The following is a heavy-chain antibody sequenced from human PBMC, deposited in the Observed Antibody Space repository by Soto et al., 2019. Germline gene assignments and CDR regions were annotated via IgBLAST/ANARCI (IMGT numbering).Heavy chain of an antibody. J-gene: IGHJ6*02. Sequence: SVKVSCKASGYTFTTYAISWVRQAPGQGLEWMGGIIPIFDTANYAQKFQGRVTITADESTSTAYMELSSLRSEDTAVYYCARHDCISSSCYYYYYYGMDVWGQGTTVTVSS. D-gene: IGHD2-2*01. CDR3: ARHDCISSSCYYYYYYGMDV. V-gene: IGHV1-69*13. CDR2: IIPIFDTA. CDR1: GYTFTTYA.